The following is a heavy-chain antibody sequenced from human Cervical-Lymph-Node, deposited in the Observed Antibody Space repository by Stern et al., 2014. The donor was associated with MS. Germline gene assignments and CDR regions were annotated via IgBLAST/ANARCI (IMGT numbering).Heavy chain of an antibody. Sequence: VQLVESGGGVVQPGRSLRLSCAASGFTFSSYGMHWVRQAPGKGLGWVAVIWFDGRNKYYADSVKGRFTISRDNSKNTLYLQMNSLRAEDTAVYYCAREGGNTAEYFQHWGQGTLVTVSS. D-gene: IGHD4-23*01. J-gene: IGHJ1*01. CDR3: AREGGNTAEYFQH. CDR1: GFTFSSYG. V-gene: IGHV3-33*01. CDR2: IWFDGRNK.